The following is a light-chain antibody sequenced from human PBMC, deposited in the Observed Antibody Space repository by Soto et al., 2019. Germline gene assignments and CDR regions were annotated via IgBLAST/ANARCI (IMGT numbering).Light chain of an antibody. V-gene: IGKV4-1*01. Sequence: DIVMTQSPDSLAVSLGERATINCKSSQRVLYSSNNKNYLAWYQQKPGQPPKLLIYWASTRESGVPDRFSGSGSGTDFTLTISSLQAEDVAVYYCQQYYSTPRTFDQGTKVEIK. CDR1: QRVLYSSNNKNY. CDR2: WAS. J-gene: IGKJ1*01. CDR3: QQYYSTPRT.